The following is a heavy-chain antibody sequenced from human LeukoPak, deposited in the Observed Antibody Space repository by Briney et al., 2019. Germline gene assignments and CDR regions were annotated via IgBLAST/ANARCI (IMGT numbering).Heavy chain of an antibody. J-gene: IGHJ4*02. V-gene: IGHV3-48*04. CDR2: ISSSSSTI. CDR3: ARDLIYDY. Sequence: GGSLRLSCAASGFTFSSYSMNWVRQAPGKGLEWVSYISSSSSTIYYADSVKGRFTISRDNAKNSLYLQMDSLRAEDTAVYYCARDLIYDYWGQGTLVTVSS. CDR1: GFTFSSYS. D-gene: IGHD5-12*01.